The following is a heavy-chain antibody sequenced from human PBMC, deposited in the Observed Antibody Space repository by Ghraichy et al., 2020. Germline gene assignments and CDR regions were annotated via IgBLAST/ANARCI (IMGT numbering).Heavy chain of an antibody. V-gene: IGHV4-38-2*02. J-gene: IGHJ1*01. Sequence: SETLSLTCAVSGYSISGGYYWGWIRQPPGKGLEWIGSIYHTGMTHYNPSLKSRVTISVDTSKNQFSLKLSSVTAADTAVYYCARDAAYCVGDCYSASRGFQHWGQGTLVTVSS. CDR1: GYSISGGYY. D-gene: IGHD2-21*02. CDR2: IYHTGMT. CDR3: ARDAAYCVGDCYSASRGFQH.